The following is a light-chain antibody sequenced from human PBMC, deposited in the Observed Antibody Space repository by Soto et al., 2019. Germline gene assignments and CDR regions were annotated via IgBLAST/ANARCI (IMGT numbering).Light chain of an antibody. V-gene: IGKV3-20*01. Sequence: EIVLTQSPGTLSLSPGERATLSCRASQSVSSSYLAWYQQRPGQAPRLLIYGASSRATGIPDRFSGSGSGTDFTLTISRLEPEDFAVYYXXQYGSSPGTFGQGTKVEIK. J-gene: IGKJ1*01. CDR3: XQYGSSPGT. CDR1: QSVSSSY. CDR2: GAS.